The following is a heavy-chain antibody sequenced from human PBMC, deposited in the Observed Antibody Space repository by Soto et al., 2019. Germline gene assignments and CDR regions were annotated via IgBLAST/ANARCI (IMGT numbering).Heavy chain of an antibody. CDR3: ARAGWFGEYDAFDI. CDR2: INPNSGGT. Sequence: ASVKVSCKASGYTFTGYYMHCVRQAPGQGLEWMGWINPNSGGTNYAQKFQGWVTMTRDTSISTAYMELSRLRSDDTAVYYCARAGWFGEYDAFDIWGQGTMVT. D-gene: IGHD3-10*01. J-gene: IGHJ3*02. CDR1: GYTFTGYY. V-gene: IGHV1-2*04.